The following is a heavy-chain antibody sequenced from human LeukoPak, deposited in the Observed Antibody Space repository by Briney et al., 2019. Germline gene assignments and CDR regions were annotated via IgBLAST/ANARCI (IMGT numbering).Heavy chain of an antibody. CDR1: GYTFTGYY. D-gene: IGHD6-19*01. J-gene: IGHJ4*02. Sequence: WSSVKVSCKASGYTFTGYYMHWLRQAPGRGLEWMGRINPNSGGTNYAQKFQGRVTMTRDASISTADMELSRLRSDDTAVYYCARGSSGWSSARSTTFDYWGQGTLVTVSS. CDR3: ARGSSGWSSARSTTFDY. CDR2: INPNSGGT. V-gene: IGHV1-2*06.